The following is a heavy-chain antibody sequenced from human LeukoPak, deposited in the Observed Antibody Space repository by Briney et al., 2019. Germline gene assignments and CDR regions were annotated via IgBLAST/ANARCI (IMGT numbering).Heavy chain of an antibody. CDR1: GYTLTELS. CDR2: INPNSGGT. V-gene: IGHV1-2*02. J-gene: IGHJ4*02. D-gene: IGHD3-3*01. Sequence: ASVKVSCKVSGYTLTELSMHWVRQAPGKGLEWMGWINPNSGGTNYAQKFQGRVTMTRDTSISTAYMELSRLRSDDTAVYYCARDIRVQGLYYFDYWGQGTLVTVSS. CDR3: ARDIRVQGLYYFDY.